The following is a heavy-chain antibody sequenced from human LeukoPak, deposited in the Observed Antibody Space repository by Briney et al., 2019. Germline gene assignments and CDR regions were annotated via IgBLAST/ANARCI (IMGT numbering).Heavy chain of an antibody. CDR2: IYTSGST. V-gene: IGHV4-61*02. CDR3: ARGNLGIAAAGTLRFDP. D-gene: IGHD6-13*01. CDR1: GGSISSGSYH. J-gene: IGHJ5*02. Sequence: SQTLSLTCTVSGGSISSGSYHWSWIRQPAGKGLEWIGRIYTSGSTNYNPSLKSRVTISVDTSKNQFSLKLSSVTAADTAVYYCARGNLGIAAAGTLRFDPWGQGTLVTVSS.